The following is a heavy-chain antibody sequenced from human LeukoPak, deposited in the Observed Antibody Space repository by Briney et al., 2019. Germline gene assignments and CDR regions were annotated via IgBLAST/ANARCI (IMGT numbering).Heavy chain of an antibody. CDR1: GYTFTGYY. D-gene: IGHD3-3*01. CDR2: INPSGGST. J-gene: IGHJ4*02. V-gene: IGHV1-46*03. CDR3: ARDLSSVDFWSGYYYYFDY. Sequence: GASVKVSCKASGYTFTGYYMHWVRQAPGQGLEWMGIINPSGGSTSYAQKFQGRVTMTRDTSTSTVYMELSSLRSEDTAVYYCARDLSSVDFWSGYYYYFDYWGQGTLVTVSS.